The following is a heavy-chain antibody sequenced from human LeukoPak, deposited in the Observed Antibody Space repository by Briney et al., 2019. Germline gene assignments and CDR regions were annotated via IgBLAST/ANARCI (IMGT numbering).Heavy chain of an antibody. V-gene: IGHV3-30*02. CDR3: AKAGWAAAGYYFDY. CDR1: GFTFSSYG. D-gene: IGHD6-13*01. Sequence: GGSLRLSCAASGFTFSSYGMHWARQAPGKGLEWVAFIRYDGSNKYYADSVKGRFTISRDNSKNTLYLQMNSLRAEDTAVYYCAKAGWAAAGYYFDYWGQGTLVTVSS. CDR2: IRYDGSNK. J-gene: IGHJ4*02.